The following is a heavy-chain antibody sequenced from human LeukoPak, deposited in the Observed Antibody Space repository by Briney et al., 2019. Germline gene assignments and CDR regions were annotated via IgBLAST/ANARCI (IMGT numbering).Heavy chain of an antibody. V-gene: IGHV3-23*01. CDR1: GFTFSSYA. D-gene: IGHD4-17*01. J-gene: IGHJ3*02. CDR3: AKDEHMTTVTPVSFDI. CDR2: ISGSGGST. Sequence: GGSLRLSCAASGFTFSSYAMSWVRQAPGKGLEWVPAISGSGGSTYYADSVKGRFTISRDNSKNTLYLQMNSLRAEDTAVYYCAKDEHMTTVTPVSFDIWGQGTMVTVSS.